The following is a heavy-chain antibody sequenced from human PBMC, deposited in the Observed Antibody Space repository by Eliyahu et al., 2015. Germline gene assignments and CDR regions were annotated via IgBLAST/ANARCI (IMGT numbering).Heavy chain of an antibody. D-gene: IGHD3-22*01. V-gene: IGHV4-31*03. J-gene: IGHJ3*02. CDR3: ARDRQLIQYYYDSSGSDGAFDI. Sequence: QVQLQESGPGLVKPSQTLSLTCTVSGGSISSGGYYWSWXRQHPGKGLEWIGYIYYSGSTYYNPSLKSRVTISVDTSKNQFSLKLSSVTAADTAVYYCARDRQLIQYYYDSSGSDGAFDIWGQGTMVTVSS. CDR2: IYYSGST. CDR1: GGSISSGGYY.